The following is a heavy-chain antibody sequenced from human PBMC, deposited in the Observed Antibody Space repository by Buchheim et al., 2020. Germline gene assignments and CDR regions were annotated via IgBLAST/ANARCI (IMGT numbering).Heavy chain of an antibody. CDR2: ISGSGTGT. J-gene: IGHJ4*02. Sequence: EVQLLESGGGLLQPGGSLRLSCAASGFTFISDGMSWVRQAPGKGLEWVSSISGSGTGTVYADSVKGRCSNSRDNSKNTPDLQMNSLRAEDTAVYYCAKSGHFDYWGQGTL. V-gene: IGHV3-23*01. D-gene: IGHD2-15*01. CDR1: GFTFISDG. CDR3: AKSGHFDY.